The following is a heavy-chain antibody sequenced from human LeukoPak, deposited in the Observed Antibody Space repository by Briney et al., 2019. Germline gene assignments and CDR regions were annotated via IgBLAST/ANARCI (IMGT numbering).Heavy chain of an antibody. CDR3: ARVYYCDSSGYPLGY. J-gene: IGHJ4*02. V-gene: IGHV3-21*01. D-gene: IGHD3-22*01. Sequence: GALRLSCAASGFTFSSYSMNWVRQAPGKGLEWVSSISSSSSYIYYADSVKGRFTISRDNAKNSLYLQMNSLRAEDTAVYYCARVYYCDSSGYPLGYWGQGTLVTVSS. CDR2: ISSSSSYI. CDR1: GFTFSSYS.